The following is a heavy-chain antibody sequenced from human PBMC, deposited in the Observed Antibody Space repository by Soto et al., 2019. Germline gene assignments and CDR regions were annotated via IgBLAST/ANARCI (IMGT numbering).Heavy chain of an antibody. CDR1: GYRFTNYW. D-gene: IGHD3-10*01. V-gene: IGHV5-51*01. Sequence: PGESLKISCKGSGYRFTNYWIGWVRQMPGKGLEWMGIIYPGDSETRYSPSFQGQVTISADKSISTAYLQWSSLRASDTAIYYCARPEDYYGSGSSTGGMDVWGQGTTVTAP. J-gene: IGHJ6*02. CDR3: ARPEDYYGSGSSTGGMDV. CDR2: IYPGDSET.